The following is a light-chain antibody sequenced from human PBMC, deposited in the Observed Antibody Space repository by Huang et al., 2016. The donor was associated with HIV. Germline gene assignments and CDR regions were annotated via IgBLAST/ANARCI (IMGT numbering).Light chain of an antibody. Sequence: DIQMTQSPSSLSASVGDRVIITCRASQSIGSYLNWYQQQPGKAPNLLIYAASSLQSGVPSRFSGSGSGTDFTLTIRSLQPEDFATYYCQQSYSNTFTFGAGTKVDVK. V-gene: IGKV1-39*01. J-gene: IGKJ3*01. CDR2: AAS. CDR1: QSIGSY. CDR3: QQSYSNTFT.